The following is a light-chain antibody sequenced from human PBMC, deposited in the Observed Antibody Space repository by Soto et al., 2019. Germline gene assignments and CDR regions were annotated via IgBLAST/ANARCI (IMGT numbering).Light chain of an antibody. V-gene: IGKV1-39*01. J-gene: IGKJ2*03. CDR3: QQSYSNPHS. Sequence: DIQMTQSPSSLSASVGDRVTITCRASQSISSYLNWYQQKPGKAPKLLIYAASSLQSGVPSKFSGSGSGTDFTLTISSLHPEDFATYYCQQSYSNPHSFGRGNKLEIK. CDR1: QSISSY. CDR2: AAS.